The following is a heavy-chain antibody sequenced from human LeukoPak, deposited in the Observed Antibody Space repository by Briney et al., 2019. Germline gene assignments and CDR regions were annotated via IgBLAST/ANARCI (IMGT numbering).Heavy chain of an antibody. D-gene: IGHD2-15*01. J-gene: IGHJ6*04. CDR3: ARSCPVLRYSLGMDV. CDR2: INHSGST. Sequence: PSETLSLTCAVYGGSFSGYYWSWIRQPPGKGLEWIGEINHSGSTNYNPSLKSRVTISVDTSKSQFSLKLSSVTAADTAVYYCARSCPVLRYSLGMDVWGKGTTVTVSS. V-gene: IGHV4-34*01. CDR1: GGSFSGYY.